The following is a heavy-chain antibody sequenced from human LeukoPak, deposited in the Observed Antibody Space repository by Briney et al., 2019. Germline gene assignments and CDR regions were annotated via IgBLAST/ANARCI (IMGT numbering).Heavy chain of an antibody. CDR3: AREWKDFWSGYYPYNWFDP. Sequence: GGSLRLSCAASGFTFSSYAMSWVRQAPGKGLEWVANIKQDGSEKYYVDSVKGRFTISRDNAKNSLYLQMNSLRAEDTAVYYCAREWKDFWSGYYPYNWFDPWGQGTLVTVSS. V-gene: IGHV3-7*01. J-gene: IGHJ5*02. CDR2: IKQDGSEK. D-gene: IGHD3-3*01. CDR1: GFTFSSYA.